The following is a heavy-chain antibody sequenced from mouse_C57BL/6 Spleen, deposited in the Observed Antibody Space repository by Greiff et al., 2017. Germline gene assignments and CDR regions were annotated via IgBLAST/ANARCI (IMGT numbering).Heavy chain of an antibody. D-gene: IGHD1-1*01. CDR2: ISDGGSYT. CDR3: ARDLGYGSSYWWYFDV. Sequence: EVQLVESGGGLVKPGGSLKLSCAASGFTFSSYAMSWVRQTPEKRLEWVATISDGGSYTYYPDNVKGRFTISRDNAKNNLYLQMSHLKSEDTAMYYCARDLGYGSSYWWYFDVWGTGTTVTVSS. V-gene: IGHV5-4*01. J-gene: IGHJ1*03. CDR1: GFTFSSYA.